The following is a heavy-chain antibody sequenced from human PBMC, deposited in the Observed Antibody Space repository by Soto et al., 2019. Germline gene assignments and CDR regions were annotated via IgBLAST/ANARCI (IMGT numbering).Heavy chain of an antibody. J-gene: IGHJ4*02. D-gene: IGHD2-15*01. CDR2: ISYDGNRK. CDR1: GFTFSSYG. Sequence: QVQLVESGGGVVQPGRSLRLSCAASGFTFSSYGMHWARQAPGEGLEWVAVISYDGNRKYYADSVKGRFTISRDFSKNTVDLHMNSLRVEDTAVYFCARKRYGGRWSLGYWGQGILVTVSS. CDR3: ARKRYGGRWSLGY. V-gene: IGHV3-30*03.